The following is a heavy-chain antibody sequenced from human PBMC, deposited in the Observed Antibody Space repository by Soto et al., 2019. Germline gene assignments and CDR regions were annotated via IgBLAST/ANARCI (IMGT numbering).Heavy chain of an antibody. Sequence: SETLSLTCAVYGGSFSGYYWSWIRQPPGKGLEWIGEINHSGSTNYNPSLKSRVTISVDTSKNQFSLKLSSVTAADTAVYYCARGSVISKLDFDDWGQGTLVTVSS. CDR3: ARGSVISKLDFDD. V-gene: IGHV4-34*01. CDR1: GGSFSGYY. CDR2: INHSGST. J-gene: IGHJ4*02. D-gene: IGHD6-13*01.